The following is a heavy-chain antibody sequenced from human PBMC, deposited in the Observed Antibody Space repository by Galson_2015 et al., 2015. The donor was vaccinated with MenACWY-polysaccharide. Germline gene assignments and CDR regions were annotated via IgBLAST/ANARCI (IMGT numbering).Heavy chain of an antibody. CDR3: AKERTTVYI. CDR1: GFTFSSYG. CDR2: LSGRGGST. V-gene: IGHV3-23*01. J-gene: IGHJ3*02. D-gene: IGHD4-17*01. Sequence: SLRLSCAASGFTFSSYGMSWVRQAPGKGLEWVSGLSGRGGSTYYADSVKGRFTISRDNSKNTLYLQMNSLRADDTAVYYCAKERTTVYIWGQGTMVTVSS.